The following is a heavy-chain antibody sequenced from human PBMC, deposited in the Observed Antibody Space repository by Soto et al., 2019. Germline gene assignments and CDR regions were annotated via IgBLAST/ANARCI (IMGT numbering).Heavy chain of an antibody. CDR1: GYSFTSYW. CDR2: IYPGDSDT. D-gene: IGHD3-9*01. CDR3: ARQLLDWPMIGNDAFDI. V-gene: IGHV5-51*01. Sequence: GESLKISCKGSGYSFTSYWIGWVRQMPGKGLEWMGIIYPGDSDTRYSPSFQGQVTISADKSISTAYLQWSSLKASDTAMYYCARQLLDWPMIGNDAFDIWGQGTMVTVSS. J-gene: IGHJ3*02.